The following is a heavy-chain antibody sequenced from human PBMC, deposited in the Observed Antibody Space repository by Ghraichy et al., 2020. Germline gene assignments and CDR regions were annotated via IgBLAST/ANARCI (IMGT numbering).Heavy chain of an antibody. V-gene: IGHV3-23*01. D-gene: IGHD2-15*01. J-gene: IGHJ5*02. CDR2: IGGSGGST. Sequence: GGSLRLSCAASGFTFSSYAMSWVRQVPGKGLEWVSAIGGSGGSTYSADSLKGRFTISRDNSKNTLFLQMSSLRAEDTAVYYCAKDRGYCSGGSCYSANWFDPWGQGTLVTVSS. CDR3: AKDRGYCSGGSCYSANWFDP. CDR1: GFTFSSYA.